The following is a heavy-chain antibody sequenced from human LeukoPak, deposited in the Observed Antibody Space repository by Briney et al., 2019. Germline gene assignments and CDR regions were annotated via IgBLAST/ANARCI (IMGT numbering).Heavy chain of an antibody. CDR1: GYTFTSYY. CDR3: ALDSSGYYSFDY. D-gene: IGHD3-22*01. Sequence: ASVKVSCKASGYTFTSYYMHWVRQAPGQGLEWMGIINPSGGSTSYAQKFQGRVTMTRDTSTSTVYMELSSLRSEDTAVYYCALDSSGYYSFDYWGQGTLVTVSS. V-gene: IGHV1-46*01. J-gene: IGHJ4*02. CDR2: INPSGGST.